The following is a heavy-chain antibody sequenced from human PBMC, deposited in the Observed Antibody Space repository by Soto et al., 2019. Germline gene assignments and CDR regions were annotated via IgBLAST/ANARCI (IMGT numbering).Heavy chain of an antibody. CDR1: GGSISRGDYY. D-gene: IGHD6-19*01. CDR3: ARAYSSGWYYFDY. CDR2: IYYRAMP. V-gene: IGHV4-30-4*02. Sequence: SETLSLTCNVSGGSISRGDYYWSWLRQPPGKGLEWIGYIYYRAMPYYNPYLKSRVSISADTSKNQFSLKLSSVIAADTAVYYCARAYSSGWYYFDYWGQGTLVTVSS. J-gene: IGHJ4*02.